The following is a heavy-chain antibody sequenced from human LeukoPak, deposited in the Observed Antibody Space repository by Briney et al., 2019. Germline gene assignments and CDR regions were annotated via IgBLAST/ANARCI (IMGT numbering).Heavy chain of an antibody. CDR1: GYTFTSYD. V-gene: IGHV1-8*01. Sequence: ASVKVSCKASGYTFTSYDINWVRQATGQGLEWMGWMNPNSGNTGHAQKFQGRVTMTRNTSTSTAYMELSSLRSEDTAVYYCARVLWFGGKYFQHWGQGTLVTVSS. CDR3: ARVLWFGGKYFQH. D-gene: IGHD3-10*01. J-gene: IGHJ1*01. CDR2: MNPNSGNT.